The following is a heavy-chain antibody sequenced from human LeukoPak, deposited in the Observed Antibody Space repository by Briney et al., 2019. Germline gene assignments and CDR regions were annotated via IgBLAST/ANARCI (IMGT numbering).Heavy chain of an antibody. Sequence: GGSLRLSCAASGFTFDDYAMHWVRQAPGKGLEWVSGISWNSGSIGYADSVKGRFTISRDNAKNSLYLQKNSLRAEDTALYYCAKGHDFWSGYSFDYWGQGTLVTVSS. CDR3: AKGHDFWSGYSFDY. D-gene: IGHD3-3*01. CDR2: ISWNSGSI. V-gene: IGHV3-9*01. J-gene: IGHJ4*02. CDR1: GFTFDDYA.